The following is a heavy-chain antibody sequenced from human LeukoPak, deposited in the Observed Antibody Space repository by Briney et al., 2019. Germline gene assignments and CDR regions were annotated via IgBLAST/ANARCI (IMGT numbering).Heavy chain of an antibody. CDR2: IYYSGST. V-gene: IGHV4-61*08. CDR1: GASFNSDDQY. CDR3: ARRPVYYYGMDV. Sequence: SETLSLTCTVSGASFNSDDQYWNWIRQSPGKGLEWIGYIYYSGSTNYNPSLKSRVPISVDTSKNQFSLKLSSVTAADTAVYYCARRPVYYYGMDVWGQGTTVTVSS. J-gene: IGHJ6*02.